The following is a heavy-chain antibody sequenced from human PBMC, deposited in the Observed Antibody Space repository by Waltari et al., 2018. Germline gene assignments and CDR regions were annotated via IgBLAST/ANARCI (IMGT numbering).Heavy chain of an antibody. CDR3: ARGYYDILTGYVMDAFDI. D-gene: IGHD3-9*01. V-gene: IGHV4-39*07. Sequence: QLQLQESGPGLVKPSETLSLTCTVSGGSISSSSYYWRWIRQPQGKGLEWIGSIYYSGRTYYNPSLKSRVTISVDTSKNQFSLKLSSVTAADTAVYYCARGYYDILTGYVMDAFDIWGQGTMVTVSS. CDR1: GGSISSSSYY. J-gene: IGHJ3*02. CDR2: IYYSGRT.